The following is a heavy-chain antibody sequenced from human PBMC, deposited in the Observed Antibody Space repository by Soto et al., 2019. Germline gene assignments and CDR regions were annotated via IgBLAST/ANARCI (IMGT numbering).Heavy chain of an antibody. Sequence: ASVKVSCKASGYTFTSYGISWVRRAPGQGLEWMGWISAYNGNTNYAQKLQGRVTMTTDTSTSTAYMELRSLRSDDTAVYYCAIPNNPYIEPGRDCFAVWAQGTLVTVSS. CDR3: AIPNNPYIEPGRDCFAV. CDR1: GYTFTSYG. D-gene: IGHD2-21*02. J-gene: IGHJ4*02. CDR2: ISAYNGNT. V-gene: IGHV1-18*01.